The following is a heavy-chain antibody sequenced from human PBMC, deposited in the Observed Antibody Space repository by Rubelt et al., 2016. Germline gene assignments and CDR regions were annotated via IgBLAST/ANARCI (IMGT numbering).Heavy chain of an antibody. Sequence: QVQLVQSGAEVRKPGASVKVSCKTSGYSFTSYAMHWVRQAPGQRLEWMGWINGGNGNTKYSQKFQGRVTITRDTSANTAYMELSRLRSEDTAVYYCARESSSSWYEYYVDYWGQGTLVAVSS. CDR3: ARESSSSWYEYYVDY. CDR2: INGGNGNT. D-gene: IGHD6-13*01. CDR1: GYSFTSYA. J-gene: IGHJ4*02. V-gene: IGHV1-3*01.